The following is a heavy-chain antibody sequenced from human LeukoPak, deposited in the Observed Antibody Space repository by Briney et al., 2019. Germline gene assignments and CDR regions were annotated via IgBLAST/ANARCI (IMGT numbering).Heavy chain of an antibody. CDR1: GYTLTELS. D-gene: IGHD4-17*01. CDR2: FDPEDGET. CDR3: ATVLGGAVTTMEWFDP. Sequence: ASVKVSCKVSGYTLTELSMHWVRQAPGKGLEWMGGFDPEDGETIYAQKFQGRVTMTEDTSTDTAYMELSSLRSEDTAVYYCATVLGGAVTTMEWFDPWGQGTLVTVSS. V-gene: IGHV1-24*01. J-gene: IGHJ5*02.